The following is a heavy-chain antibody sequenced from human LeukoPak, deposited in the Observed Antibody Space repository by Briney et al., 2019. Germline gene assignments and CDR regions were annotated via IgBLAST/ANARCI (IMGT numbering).Heavy chain of an antibody. CDR1: GFTFSSYE. D-gene: IGHD3-16*01. V-gene: IGHV3-48*03. J-gene: IGHJ4*02. CDR3: ARDYYDYVWGSYTRLDY. CDR2: ISSSGSTI. Sequence: GGSLRLSCAASGFTFSSYEMNWVRQAPGKGLEWVSYISSSGSTIYYADSVKGRFTITRDNPKNSLYLQMNSLRAEDTAVYYCARDYYDYVWGSYTRLDYWGQGTLVTVSS.